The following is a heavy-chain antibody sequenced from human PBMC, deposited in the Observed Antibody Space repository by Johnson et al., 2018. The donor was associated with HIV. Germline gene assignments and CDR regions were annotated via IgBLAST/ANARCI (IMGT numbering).Heavy chain of an antibody. CDR2: INSDGSNQ. CDR3: AREQATLWFRASGAAFNI. V-gene: IGHV3-30*04. Sequence: QVQLLESGGGVVQPGRSLRLSCAASGFTFSSYAMHWVRQAPGKGLEWVSRINSDGSNQYYADSVKGPFTISRDNSKNTLYLQMNSLRAKDTAVYYCAREQATLWFRASGAAFNIWGQGTTVTVSS. D-gene: IGHD3-10*01. CDR1: GFTFSSYA. J-gene: IGHJ3*02.